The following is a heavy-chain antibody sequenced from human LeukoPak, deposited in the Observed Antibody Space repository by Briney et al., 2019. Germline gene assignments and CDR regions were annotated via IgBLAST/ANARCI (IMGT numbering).Heavy chain of an antibody. J-gene: IGHJ6*03. CDR1: GFTLNSYA. D-gene: IGHD6-6*01. CDR2: LSSDGVST. V-gene: IGHV3-64*01. CDR3: ARVRGSSWSFYYMDV. Sequence: GGSLRLSCAASGFTLNSYAMDLVRQAPGKGLEFVSGLSSDGVSTYYANSVRGRFTISRDDFKNTLYLQMGSLTTEDLGVYYCARVRGSSWSFYYMDVWGKGTTVTVSS.